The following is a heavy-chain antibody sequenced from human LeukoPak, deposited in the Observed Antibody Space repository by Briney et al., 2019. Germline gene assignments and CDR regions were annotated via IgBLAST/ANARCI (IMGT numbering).Heavy chain of an antibody. J-gene: IGHJ4*02. V-gene: IGHV3-23*01. CDR3: AKDFRIGYSAHFDY. CDR1: GFTFSSYG. CDR2: ISGSGDNT. D-gene: IGHD2-21*01. Sequence: GGSLRLSCAASGFTFSSYGMSWVRQAPGKGLEWVSAISGSGDNTYYADSVKGRFSISRDNSKNTLYLQMDSLRGEDTAVYYCAKDFRIGYSAHFDYWGQGALVTVSS.